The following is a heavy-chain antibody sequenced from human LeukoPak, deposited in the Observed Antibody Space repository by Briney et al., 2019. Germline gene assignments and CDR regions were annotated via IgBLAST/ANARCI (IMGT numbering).Heavy chain of an antibody. CDR1: GYTFTSYY. CDR3: AGRYCSSTSCHEYYYYGMDV. CDR2: INPSGGST. V-gene: IGHV1-46*01. J-gene: IGHJ6*02. D-gene: IGHD2-2*01. Sequence: ASVKVSCKASGYTFTSYYMHWVRQAPGQGLEWMGIINPSGGSTSYAQKFQGRVTMTRGTSTSTVYMELSSLRSEDTAVCYCAGRYCSSTSCHEYYYYGMDVWGQGTTVTVSS.